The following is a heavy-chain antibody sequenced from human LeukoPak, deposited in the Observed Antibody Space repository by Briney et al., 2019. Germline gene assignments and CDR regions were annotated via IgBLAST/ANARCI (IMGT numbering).Heavy chain of an antibody. V-gene: IGHV4-59*01. CDR3: ARDLAGVDY. CDR2: IYYSGST. D-gene: IGHD6-19*01. Sequence: SETLSLTCTVSGGSISSYYWSWIRQPPGKGLEWIGYIYYSGSTNYNPSLKSRVTISVDTSKNQFSLKLSSVTAADTAVYHCARDLAGVDYWGQGTLLTVSS. CDR1: GGSISSYY. J-gene: IGHJ4*02.